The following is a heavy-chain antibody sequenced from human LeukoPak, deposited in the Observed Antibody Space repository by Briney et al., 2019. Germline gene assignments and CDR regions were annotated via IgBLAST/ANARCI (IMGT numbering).Heavy chain of an antibody. CDR3: ARGPYYADTPGAFDI. V-gene: IGHV4-61*01. J-gene: IGHJ3*02. CDR1: GYSISSGYY. D-gene: IGHD2/OR15-2a*01. Sequence: SETLSLTCTVSGYSISSGYYWSWIRQPPGKGLEWIGYIYYSGSTNYNPSLKSRVTISVDTSKNQFSLKLSSVTAADTAVYYCARGPYYADTPGAFDIWGQGTMVTVSS. CDR2: IYYSGST.